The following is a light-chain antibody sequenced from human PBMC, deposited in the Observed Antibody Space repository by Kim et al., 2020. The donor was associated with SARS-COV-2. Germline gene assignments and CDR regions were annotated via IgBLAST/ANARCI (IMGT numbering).Light chain of an antibody. J-gene: IGLJ2*01. V-gene: IGLV2-23*02. CDR3: CSYAGSSTFDVV. Sequence: SITISCTGTSSDVGSYNLVSWYQQHPGKAPKLMIYEVSKQPSGVSNRFSGSKSGNTASLTISGLQAEDEADYYCCSYAGSSTFDVVFGGGTQLTVL. CDR1: SSDVGSYNL. CDR2: EVS.